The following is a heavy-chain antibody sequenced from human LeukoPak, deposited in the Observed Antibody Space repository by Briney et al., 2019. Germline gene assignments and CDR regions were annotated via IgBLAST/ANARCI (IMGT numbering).Heavy chain of an antibody. V-gene: IGHV1-2*02. CDR1: GYTFTGYY. CDR3: ARDLAGQYYYDSSGYYTFGY. J-gene: IGHJ4*02. D-gene: IGHD3-22*01. CDR2: INPNSGGT. Sequence: ASVKVSCKASGYTFTGYYMHWVRQAPGQGLEWMGWINPNSGGTNYAQKFQGRVTMTRDTSISTAYMELSRLRSDDTAVYYCARDLAGQYYYDSSGYYTFGYWGQGTLVTVSS.